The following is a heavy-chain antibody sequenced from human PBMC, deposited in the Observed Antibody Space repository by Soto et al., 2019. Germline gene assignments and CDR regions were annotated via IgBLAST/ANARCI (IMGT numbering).Heavy chain of an antibody. CDR3: ARGGIGAVPGALSPDGAFTNYLFDS. V-gene: IGHV1-69*01. CDR2: IIPMFAAT. D-gene: IGHD3-10*01. Sequence: QVQLAQSGAEVRKPGSSVKVSCRASGGSFSDFAFSWVRQAPGQGLEWMGGIIPMFAATKYAQRFQDRVTITADASTKTVYWALSSRRSADSDVYYWARGGIGAVPGALSPDGAFTNYLFDSWGQGTLVSVSS. J-gene: IGHJ4*02. CDR1: GGSFSDFA.